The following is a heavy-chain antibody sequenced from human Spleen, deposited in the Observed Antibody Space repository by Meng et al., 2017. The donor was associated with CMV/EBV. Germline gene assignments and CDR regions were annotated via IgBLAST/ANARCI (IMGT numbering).Heavy chain of an antibody. J-gene: IGHJ4*02. V-gene: IGHV3-30*03. CDR3: ACVGR. Sequence: GESLKISCAASGFTFSSYSMNWVRQAPGKGLEWVAVISYDGSNKYYADSVKGRFTISRDNSKNTLYLQMNSLRAEDTAVYYCACVGRWGQGTLVTVSS. CDR2: ISYDGSNK. CDR1: GFTFSSYS. D-gene: IGHD1-26*01.